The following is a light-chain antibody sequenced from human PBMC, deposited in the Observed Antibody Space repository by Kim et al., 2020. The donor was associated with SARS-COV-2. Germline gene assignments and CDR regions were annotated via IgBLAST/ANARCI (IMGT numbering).Light chain of an antibody. CDR2: DIS. Sequence: AIVGDRVTITCRASQSINSWLAWYQQKPGKAPKLLIYDISNLESGVPSRFSGSGSGTEFTLTITSLQPDDFATYFCQQYDLYPWTFGQGTKVDIK. J-gene: IGKJ1*01. CDR3: QQYDLYPWT. CDR1: QSINSW. V-gene: IGKV1-5*01.